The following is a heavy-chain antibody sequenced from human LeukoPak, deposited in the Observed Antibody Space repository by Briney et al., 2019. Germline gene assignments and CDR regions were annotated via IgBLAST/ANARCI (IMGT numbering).Heavy chain of an antibody. Sequence: KSSETLSLTCAVYGGSFNGYYWSWIRQPPGKGLEWIGEINHSGSTNYNPSLKSRATISVDTSKNQFSLKLSPVTAADTAVYYCARGLRGYSYGLDRTSYYFDYWGQGTLVTVSS. V-gene: IGHV4-34*01. D-gene: IGHD5-18*01. CDR2: INHSGST. CDR1: GGSFNGYY. J-gene: IGHJ4*02. CDR3: ARGLRGYSYGLDRTSYYFDY.